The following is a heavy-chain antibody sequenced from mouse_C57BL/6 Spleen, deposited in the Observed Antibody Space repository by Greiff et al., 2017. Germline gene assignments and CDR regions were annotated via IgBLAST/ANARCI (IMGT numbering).Heavy chain of an antibody. V-gene: IGHV1-81*01. CDR3: ARGRIYYGNYGGYFDY. Sequence: QVQLKQSGAELARPGASVKLSCKASGYTFTSYGISWVKQRTGQGLEWIGEIYPRSGNTYYNEKFKGKATLTADKSSSTAYMELRSLTSEDSAVYFCARGRIYYGNYGGYFDYWGQGTTLTVSS. CDR1: GYTFTSYG. D-gene: IGHD2-1*01. J-gene: IGHJ2*01. CDR2: IYPRSGNT.